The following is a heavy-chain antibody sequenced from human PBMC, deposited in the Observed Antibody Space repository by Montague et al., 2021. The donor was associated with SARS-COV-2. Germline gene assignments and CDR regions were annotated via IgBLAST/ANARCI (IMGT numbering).Heavy chain of an antibody. D-gene: IGHD2-15*01. CDR1: GGSISSGGYY. CDR3: ARLRDGVVPSPILGIGPYFTYYYMDV. J-gene: IGHJ6*03. CDR2: IYYSGST. Sequence: TLSLTCTVSGGSISSGGYYWSWIRQHPGKGLEWIGYIYYSGSTYYNPSLKNRLTISADTSKNQFSLKLTSVAATDTAVYYCARLRDGVVPSPILGIGPYFTYYYMDVWGKGTTVTVS. V-gene: IGHV4-31*03.